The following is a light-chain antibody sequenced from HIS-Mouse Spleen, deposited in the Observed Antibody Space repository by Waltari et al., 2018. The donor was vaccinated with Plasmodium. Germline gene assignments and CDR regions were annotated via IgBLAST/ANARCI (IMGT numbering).Light chain of an antibody. CDR3: QQYNNWLFT. J-gene: IGKJ3*01. V-gene: IGKV3-15*01. Sequence: VMTQSPAPLSVSPGARATLSCRASQSVSSNLAWYQQKPGQAPRLLIYGASTRATGIPARFSGSGSGTEFTLTISSLQSEDFAVYYCQQYNNWLFTFGPGTKVDIK. CDR1: QSVSSN. CDR2: GAS.